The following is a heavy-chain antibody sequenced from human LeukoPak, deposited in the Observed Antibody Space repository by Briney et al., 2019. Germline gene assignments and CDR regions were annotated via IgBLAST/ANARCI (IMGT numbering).Heavy chain of an antibody. V-gene: IGHV3-30-3*01. J-gene: IGHJ5*02. D-gene: IGHD2-15*01. CDR2: ISYDGSNK. CDR1: GLTFSSYA. Sequence: GGSLRLSCAASGLTFSSYAMHWVRQAPGKGLEWVAVISYDGSNKYYADSVKGRFTISRDNSKNTLYLQMNSLRAEDTAVYYCAREKVGNRRIWAPWGQGTLVTVSS. CDR3: AREKVGNRRIWAP.